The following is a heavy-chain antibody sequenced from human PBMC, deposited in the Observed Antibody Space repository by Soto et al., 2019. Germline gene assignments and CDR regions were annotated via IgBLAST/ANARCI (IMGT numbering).Heavy chain of an antibody. CDR3: AKNGQPPYYYYGMDV. V-gene: IGHV1-18*01. D-gene: IGHD2-8*01. CDR1: GYTFSRYG. CDR2: ISGYNGDT. J-gene: IGHJ6*02. Sequence: QGQLVQSGPEAKKPGASVKVSCKASGYTFSRYGISWVRQAPGQGLEWMGWISGYNGDTKYAQKVQGRVTMTIDTSTYTAYMELRRLTSYDTAIYYCAKNGQPPYYYYGMDVWGQGTTVTVSS.